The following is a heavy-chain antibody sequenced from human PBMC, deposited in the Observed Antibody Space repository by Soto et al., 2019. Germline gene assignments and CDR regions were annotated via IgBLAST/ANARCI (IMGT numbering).Heavy chain of an antibody. CDR1: GASFNAYY. V-gene: IGHV4-34*01. CDR2: IYKSATT. CDR3: ARGRYCLTGRCFPNWFDS. J-gene: IGHJ5*01. D-gene: IGHD2-15*01. Sequence: SETLSLTCAAYGASFNAYYWRWVRQPRRTGLEWIGYIYKSATTYYNPSFESRVAISLDTSKSQFSLNVTSVTAADTAVYFCARGRYCLTGRCFPNWFDSWGQGTVLTASS.